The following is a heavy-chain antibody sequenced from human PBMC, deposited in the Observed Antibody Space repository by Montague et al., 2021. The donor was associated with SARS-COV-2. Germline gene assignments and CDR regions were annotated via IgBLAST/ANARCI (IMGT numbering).Heavy chain of an antibody. CDR3: ARGLQRVVSCFLGVGPYYYYYDMDV. D-gene: IGHD3-10*01. Sequence: SETLSLTCAVYGWSFSGYYWSWIRQPPGKGLEWSGEINHSGSTKYNPSLKSRVTISVDTSKNQFSLKLSSVTAADTAVYYCARGLQRVVSCFLGVGPYYYYYDMDVWGKGTTVTVSS. V-gene: IGHV4-34*01. J-gene: IGHJ6*03. CDR1: GWSFSGYY. CDR2: INHSGST.